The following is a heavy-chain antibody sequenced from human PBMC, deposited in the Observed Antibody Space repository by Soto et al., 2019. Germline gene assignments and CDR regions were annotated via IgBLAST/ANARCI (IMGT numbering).Heavy chain of an antibody. Sequence: GGSLRLSCSASGFTFSSYAMHWVRQAPGKGLEYVSAISSNGGSTYYADSVKGRFTISRDNSKNTLYLQMSSLRAEDTDVYSCVKGRNCITIFGVVTYYFDYWGQGTLVTVSS. D-gene: IGHD3-3*01. CDR1: GFTFSSYA. CDR3: VKGRNCITIFGVVTYYFDY. CDR2: ISSNGGST. V-gene: IGHV3-64D*08. J-gene: IGHJ4*02.